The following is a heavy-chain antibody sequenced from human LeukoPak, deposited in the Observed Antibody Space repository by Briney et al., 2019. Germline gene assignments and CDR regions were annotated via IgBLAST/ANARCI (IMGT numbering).Heavy chain of an antibody. CDR2: IRYDGSNK. D-gene: IGHD3-22*01. J-gene: IGHJ3*02. Sequence: GGSLRLSCAASGSSFSIYGMHWVRQAPGKGLEWVAFIRYDGSNKYYADSVKGRFTISRDNSKNTLYLQMNSLRAEDTAVYYCAKEGGGYDSSGSDAFDIWGQGTMVTVSS. CDR1: GSSFSIYG. V-gene: IGHV3-30*02. CDR3: AKEGGGYDSSGSDAFDI.